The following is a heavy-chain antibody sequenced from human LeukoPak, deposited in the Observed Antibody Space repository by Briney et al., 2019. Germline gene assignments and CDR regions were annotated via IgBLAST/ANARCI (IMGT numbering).Heavy chain of an antibody. D-gene: IGHD3-3*01. J-gene: IGHJ4*02. V-gene: IGHV1-2*06. CDR1: GYTFTGYY. CDR2: INPNSGGT. CDR3: ARGLTIFGVVIVGY. Sequence: ASVKVSCEASGYTFTGYYMHWVRQAPGQGLEWMGRINPNSGGTNYAQKFQGRVTMTRDTSISTAYMELSRLRSDDTAVYYCARGLTIFGVVIVGYWGQGTLVTVSS.